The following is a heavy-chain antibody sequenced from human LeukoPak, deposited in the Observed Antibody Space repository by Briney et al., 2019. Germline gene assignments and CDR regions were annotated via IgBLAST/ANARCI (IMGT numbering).Heavy chain of an antibody. Sequence: GGSLRLSCAASGFTFSSFSMNWVRQAPGKGLEWVSFITGGSSTIYYADSVKGRFTISRDNAKNSLYLQMNSLRAEDTAVYYCARLDVPNIDAFDIWGQGTMVTVSS. CDR3: ARLDVPNIDAFDI. CDR2: ITGGSSTI. CDR1: GFTFSSFS. J-gene: IGHJ3*02. V-gene: IGHV3-48*01. D-gene: IGHD1-1*01.